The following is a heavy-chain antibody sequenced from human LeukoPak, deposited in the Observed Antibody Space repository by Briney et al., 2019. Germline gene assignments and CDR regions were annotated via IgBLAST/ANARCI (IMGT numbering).Heavy chain of an antibody. D-gene: IGHD5-24*01. CDR2: ISSSGSTI. V-gene: IGHV3-48*03. Sequence: GGSLRLSCAASGFTFSSYEMNWVRQAPGKGLEWVSYISSSGSTIYCADSVKGRFTISRDNAKNSLYLQMNSLRAEDTAVYYCARGRGDGDNFLGHGAYFDYWGQGTLVTVSS. CDR1: GFTFSSYE. CDR3: ARGRGDGDNFLGHGAYFDY. J-gene: IGHJ4*02.